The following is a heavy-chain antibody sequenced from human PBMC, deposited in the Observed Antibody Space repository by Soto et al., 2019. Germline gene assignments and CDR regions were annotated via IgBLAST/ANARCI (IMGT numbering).Heavy chain of an antibody. Sequence: GSLRLSCAASGFTFSTYAMIWVRQAPGKGLEWVSAISGSGDSTYYADSVKGRFTISRDNSKNTLYLQMSSLRAEDTAIYYCAKDSFINLRGYDSYWGQGTLVTVSS. J-gene: IGHJ4*02. V-gene: IGHV3-23*01. CDR2: ISGSGDST. D-gene: IGHD5-12*01. CDR1: GFTFSTYA. CDR3: AKDSFINLRGYDSY.